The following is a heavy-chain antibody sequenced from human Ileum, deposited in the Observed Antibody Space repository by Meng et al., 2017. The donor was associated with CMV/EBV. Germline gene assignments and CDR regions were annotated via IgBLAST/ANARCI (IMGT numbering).Heavy chain of an antibody. D-gene: IGHD3-22*01. J-gene: IGHJ6*02. V-gene: IGHV3-20*04. Sequence: GESLKISCEASGFSYSASNMNWVRQAPGKGLEWVSGINWNSGSRGYADSVKGRFTISRDNAKKSLYLQMNSLRAEDTACYYCARASGMIKPGRYGMDVWGQGTTVTVSS. CDR3: ARASGMIKPGRYGMDV. CDR1: GFSYSASN. CDR2: INWNSGSR.